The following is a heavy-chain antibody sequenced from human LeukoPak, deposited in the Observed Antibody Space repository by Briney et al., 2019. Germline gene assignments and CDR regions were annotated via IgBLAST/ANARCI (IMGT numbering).Heavy chain of an antibody. Sequence: PGGTLRLSCAASGFTFSNFGMSWVRQAPGKGLEWVSTISGSGSITYYADSVKGRFTISRDNSKNTLSLQVNSLRAEDTAVYYCACTVTTTLYYYYYMDVWGKGTTVTISS. CDR1: GFTFSNFG. J-gene: IGHJ6*03. D-gene: IGHD4-17*01. CDR2: ISGSGSIT. V-gene: IGHV3-23*01. CDR3: ACTVTTTLYYYYYMDV.